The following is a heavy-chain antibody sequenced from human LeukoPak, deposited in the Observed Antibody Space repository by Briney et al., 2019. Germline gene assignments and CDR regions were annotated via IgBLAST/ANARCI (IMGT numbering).Heavy chain of an antibody. CDR1: GGSFSGYY. CDR3: ASALMIYGFGN. D-gene: IGHD3-10*01. J-gene: IGHJ1*01. CDR2: INHSGST. V-gene: IGHV4-34*01. Sequence: PSETLSLTCAVYGGSFSGYYWSWIRQPPGKGLEWIGEINHSGSTNYNPSLKSRLTISVDTSKNQFSLKLSSVTAADTAVYYCASALMIYGFGNWGQSPLVTVSS.